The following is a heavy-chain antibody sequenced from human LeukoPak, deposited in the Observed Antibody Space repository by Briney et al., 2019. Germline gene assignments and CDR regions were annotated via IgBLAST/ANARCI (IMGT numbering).Heavy chain of an antibody. Sequence: SETLSLTCTVSGGFISSSSYYWGWIRQPPGKGLEWIGSIYYSGSTYYNPSLKSRVTISVDTSKNQFSLKLSSVTAADTAVYYCARHTIEVRGVIPEYYFDYWGQGTLVTVSS. CDR3: ARHTIEVRGVIPEYYFDY. V-gene: IGHV4-39*01. D-gene: IGHD3-10*01. CDR1: GGFISSSSYY. J-gene: IGHJ4*02. CDR2: IYYSGST.